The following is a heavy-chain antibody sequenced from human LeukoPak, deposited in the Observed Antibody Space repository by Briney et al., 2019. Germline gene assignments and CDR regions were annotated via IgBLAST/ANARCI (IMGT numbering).Heavy chain of an antibody. J-gene: IGHJ5*02. Sequence: SETLSLTCAVYGGSFSGYYWSWIRQPPGKGLEWIGEINHSGSTNYNPSLKSRVTISVDTSKNQFSLKLSSVTAADTAVYYCARDYYDILTGYGWFDPWGQGTLVTVSS. CDR3: ARDYYDILTGYGWFDP. D-gene: IGHD3-9*01. CDR1: GGSFSGYY. V-gene: IGHV4-34*01. CDR2: INHSGST.